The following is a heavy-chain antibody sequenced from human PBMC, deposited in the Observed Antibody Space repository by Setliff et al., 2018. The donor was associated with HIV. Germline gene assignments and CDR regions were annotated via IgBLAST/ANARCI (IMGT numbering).Heavy chain of an antibody. D-gene: IGHD1-26*01. Sequence: EPLSLTCTAPGGSISSSRYFWGWVRHPPGKGLEWIGSIYYNGNTYYNPSLKSRVTISVDTTKNQFSLKVKSVTAADTAVYYCAKSIVGGTTHAFDLWGQGTMVTVSS. V-gene: IGHV4-39*07. J-gene: IGHJ3*01. CDR3: AKSIVGGTTHAFDL. CDR1: GGSISSSRYF. CDR2: IYYNGNT.